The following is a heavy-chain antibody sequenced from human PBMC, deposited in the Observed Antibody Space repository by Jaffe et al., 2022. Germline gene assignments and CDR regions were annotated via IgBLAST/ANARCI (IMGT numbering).Heavy chain of an antibody. CDR3: ARDGQYYYGSGSTYYFDY. Sequence: QVQLVQSGAEVKKPGASVKVSCKASGYTFTSYYMHWVRQAPGQGLEWMGIINPSGGSTSYAQKFQGRVTMTRDTSTSTVYMELSSLRSEDTAVYYCARDGQYYYGSGSTYYFDYWGQGTLVTVSS. J-gene: IGHJ4*02. V-gene: IGHV1-46*01. CDR2: INPSGGST. CDR1: GYTFTSYY. D-gene: IGHD3-10*01.